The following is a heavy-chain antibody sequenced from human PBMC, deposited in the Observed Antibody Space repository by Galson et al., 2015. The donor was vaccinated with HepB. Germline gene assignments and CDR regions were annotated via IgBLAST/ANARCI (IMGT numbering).Heavy chain of an antibody. D-gene: IGHD6-13*01. CDR3: ARRASSSWYYDC. V-gene: IGHV1-2*02. CDR2: INPNTGGT. Sequence: SCKASGGTFSNYAISWVRQAPGQGLEWMGWINPNTGGTTYPQKFQGRVTMSTDTSISTAYMELSSLRFDDAAVYYCARRASSSWYYDCWGQGTLVTASS. CDR1: GGTFSNYA. J-gene: IGHJ4*02.